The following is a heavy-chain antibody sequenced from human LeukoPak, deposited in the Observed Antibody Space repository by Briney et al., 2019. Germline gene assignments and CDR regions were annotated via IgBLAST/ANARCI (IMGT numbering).Heavy chain of an antibody. CDR3: AKGPTVTTYGY. V-gene: IGHV3-23*01. CDR1: GFTFRSHA. Sequence: GGSLRLSCAASGFTFRSHAMHWVRQAPGKGLEWVSGISAGASSTYYADSVKGHFTTSRDNSKNTLYLQMNSLRVEDTAMYYCAKGPTVTTYGYWGRGTPVTVSS. CDR2: ISAGASST. J-gene: IGHJ4*02. D-gene: IGHD4-17*01.